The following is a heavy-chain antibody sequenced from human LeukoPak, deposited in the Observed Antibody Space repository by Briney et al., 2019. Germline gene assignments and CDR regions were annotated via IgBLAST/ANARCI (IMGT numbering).Heavy chain of an antibody. J-gene: IGHJ4*02. Sequence: GGSLRLSCAASGFTVSSNYISWVRQAPGRGLEWVSVIYSGGSTYYADSVKGRFTISRDNSKNTLYLQTNSLRAEDTAVYYCAKGNGYSYGRYYFDYWGQGTLVTVSS. CDR1: GFTVSSNY. CDR2: IYSGGST. V-gene: IGHV3-53*01. CDR3: AKGNGYSYGRYYFDY. D-gene: IGHD5-18*01.